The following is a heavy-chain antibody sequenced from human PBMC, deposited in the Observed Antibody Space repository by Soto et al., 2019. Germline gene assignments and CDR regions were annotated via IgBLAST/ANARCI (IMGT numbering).Heavy chain of an antibody. CDR1: GFTFSDYY. CDR2: IRSSGSTI. Sequence: GGSLRLSCAASGFTFSDYYMSWIRQAPGKGLEWVSYIRSSGSTIYYADSVKGRFTISRDNAKNSLYLPMNSLRAEDTAVYFSVRVFIGGYCGNFDYWGQGTLVTVSS. D-gene: IGHD1-26*01. V-gene: IGHV3-11*01. J-gene: IGHJ4*02. CDR3: VRVFIGGYCGNFDY.